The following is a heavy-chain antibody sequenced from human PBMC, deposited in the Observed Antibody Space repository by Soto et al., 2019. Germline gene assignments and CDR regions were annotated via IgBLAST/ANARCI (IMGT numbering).Heavy chain of an antibody. CDR3: ARGHTTNWYYYYFGMDV. V-gene: IGHV3-30*03. D-gene: IGHD1-1*01. CDR1: GFTFRSYA. CDR2: ISYDGVTI. Sequence: QVQVVESGGGVVQPGRSLRLSCAASGFTFRSYAMHGVRQAPGKGLEWVAVISYDGVTIYHADSVKGRFTSSRDNSKVTLYLQMDSLRAADTAVYYCARGHTTNWYYYYFGMDVWGQGTTVTVSS. J-gene: IGHJ6*02.